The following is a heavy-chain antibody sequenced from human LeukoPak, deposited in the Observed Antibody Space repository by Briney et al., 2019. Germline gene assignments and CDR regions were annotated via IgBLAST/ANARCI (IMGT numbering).Heavy chain of an antibody. CDR3: ARIYCSGGSCYPGGLFGY. D-gene: IGHD2-15*01. J-gene: IGHJ4*02. V-gene: IGHV5-51*01. CDR2: IYPGDSDT. CDR1: GYSFTSYW. Sequence: GESLKISCKGSGYSFTSYWIGWVRQMPGKGLEWMGIIYPGDSDTRYSPSFQGQVTISADKSISTAYLQWSSLKASDTAMYYCARIYCSGGSCYPGGLFGYWGQGTLVTVSS.